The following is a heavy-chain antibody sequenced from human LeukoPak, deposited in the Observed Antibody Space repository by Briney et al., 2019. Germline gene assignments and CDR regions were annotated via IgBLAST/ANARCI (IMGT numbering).Heavy chain of an antibody. CDR3: ARRGNSHGSEY. CDR2: ITYNGGST. D-gene: IGHD5-18*01. Sequence: GGSLRLSCVASGFTFDDYDMTWVRQAPGKGLEWVSGITYNGGSTGYADSVKGRFTVSRDNAKNSLYLQMNSLRAEDTALYYCARRGNSHGSEYWGQGTLVTVSS. CDR1: GFTFDDYD. V-gene: IGHV3-20*04. J-gene: IGHJ4*02.